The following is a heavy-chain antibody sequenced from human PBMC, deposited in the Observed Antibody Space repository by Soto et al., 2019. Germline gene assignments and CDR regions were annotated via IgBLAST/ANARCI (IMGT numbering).Heavy chain of an antibody. J-gene: IGHJ4*02. D-gene: IGHD1-26*01. Sequence: PSETLSLTCTVSGGTITTGGHFWGWVRQYPGKGLEWIGYIYYSGTTHYNPSLKSRVTISIDTSKNQFSLNLSSVTAADTAVYYCARVVSGSYLDYWGQGTLVTVSS. V-gene: IGHV4-31*03. CDR3: ARVVSGSYLDY. CDR1: GGTITTGGHF. CDR2: IYYSGTT.